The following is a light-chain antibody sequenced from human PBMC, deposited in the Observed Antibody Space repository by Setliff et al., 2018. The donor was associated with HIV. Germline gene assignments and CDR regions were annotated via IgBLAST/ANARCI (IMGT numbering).Light chain of an antibody. V-gene: IGLV2-23*03. J-gene: IGLJ2*01. CDR3: CSYVSSSTFPVL. Sequence: GTSSDVGSYNLVSWYQQHPGKAPKLMIYEGSKRPSGVSNRFSASKSGNTASLTISGLQSEDEGDYYCCSYVSSSTFPVLFGGGTKGTVL. CDR1: SSDVGSYNL. CDR2: EGS.